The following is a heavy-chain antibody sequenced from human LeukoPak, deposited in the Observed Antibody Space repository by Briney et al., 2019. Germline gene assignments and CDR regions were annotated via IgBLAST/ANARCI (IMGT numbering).Heavy chain of an antibody. CDR2: INSDGSST. CDR1: GFTFSSYW. CDR3: AKDFANYPAFDY. D-gene: IGHD1-7*01. Sequence: GGSLRLSCAASGFTFSSYWMHWVRQAPGKGLVWVSRINSDGSSTSYADSVEGRFTISRDNAKNTLYLQMNSLRAEDTAVYYCAKDFANYPAFDYWGQGTLVTVSS. V-gene: IGHV3-74*01. J-gene: IGHJ4*02.